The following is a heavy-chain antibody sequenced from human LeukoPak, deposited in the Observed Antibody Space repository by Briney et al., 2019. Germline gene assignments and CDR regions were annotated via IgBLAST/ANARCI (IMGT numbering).Heavy chain of an antibody. J-gene: IGHJ4*02. CDR2: ISSRGSTK. CDR1: GFTFSSYE. V-gene: IGHV3-48*03. D-gene: IGHD2-2*01. Sequence: QPGGSLRLSCAASGFTFSSYEMNWVRQAPGKGLEWVSCISSRGSTKYYADSVKGRFTISRDNAKNSLYLQMNSLRAEDTAVYYCARDGGYCSSTSCYEARLEYWGQGTLVTVSS. CDR3: ARDGGYCSSTSCYEARLEY.